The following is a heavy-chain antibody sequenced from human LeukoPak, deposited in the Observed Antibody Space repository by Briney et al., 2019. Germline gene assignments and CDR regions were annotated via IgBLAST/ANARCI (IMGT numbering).Heavy chain of an antibody. CDR3: ARGGSSWYYFDY. Sequence: ASVKVSCKASGYTFTGYYMHWVRQAPGQGLEWIGWINPNSGGTNYAQKFQGWVTMTRDTSISTAYMELSRLRSDDTAVYYCARGGSSWYYFDYWGQGTLVTVSS. D-gene: IGHD6-13*01. V-gene: IGHV1-2*04. CDR1: GYTFTGYY. J-gene: IGHJ4*02. CDR2: INPNSGGT.